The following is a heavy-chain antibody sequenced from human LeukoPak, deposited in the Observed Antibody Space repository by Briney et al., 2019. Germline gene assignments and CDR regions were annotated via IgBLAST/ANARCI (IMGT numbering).Heavy chain of an antibody. V-gene: IGHV1-69*01. Sequence: GSSVKVSCKACGGTFSRYAISWVRQAGGRGREGMGGIIPIFGTANYAQKFQGRVTITADDSTSTAYMQLSSLRSEDTAAYSCARDRVPAAMRSYYGMDVWGKGTTVTVSS. CDR2: IIPIFGTA. J-gene: IGHJ6*04. CDR3: ARDRVPAAMRSYYGMDV. CDR1: GGTFSRYA. D-gene: IGHD2-2*01.